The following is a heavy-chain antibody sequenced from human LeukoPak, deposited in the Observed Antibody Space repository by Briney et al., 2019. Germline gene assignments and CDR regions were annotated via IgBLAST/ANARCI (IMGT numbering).Heavy chain of an antibody. CDR3: ATKYQLLNYYYYMDV. CDR2: ISSSSSYI. V-gene: IGHV3-21*01. J-gene: IGHJ6*03. CDR1: GFTFSSYS. D-gene: IGHD2-2*01. Sequence: PGGSLRLSCAASGFTFSSYSMNWVRQAPGKGLEWVSSISSSSSYIYYADSVKGRFTISRDNAKNSLYLQMNSLRAEDTAVYYCATKYQLLNYYYYMDVWGKGTTATVSS.